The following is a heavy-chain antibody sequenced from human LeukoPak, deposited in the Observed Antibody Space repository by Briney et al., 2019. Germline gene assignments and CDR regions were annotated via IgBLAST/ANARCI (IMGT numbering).Heavy chain of an antibody. J-gene: IGHJ2*01. V-gene: IGHV1-2*04. CDR1: GYTFTGYY. Sequence: ASVKVSCKASGYTFTGYYMHWVRQAPGQGLEWMGWINPNSGGTNYAQKFQGWVTMTRDTSISTAYMELSRLRSDDTAVYYCARALERLTGYFDLWGRGTLVTVSS. D-gene: IGHD6-19*01. CDR2: INPNSGGT. CDR3: ARALERLTGYFDL.